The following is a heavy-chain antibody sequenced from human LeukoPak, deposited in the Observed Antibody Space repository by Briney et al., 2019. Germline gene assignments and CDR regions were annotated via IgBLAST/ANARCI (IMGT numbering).Heavy chain of an antibody. V-gene: IGHV4-34*01. J-gene: IGHJ6*02. CDR3: ARGLGPEPSLVVVPAATYGMDV. CDR1: GGSFSGYY. CDR2: INHSGST. D-gene: IGHD2-2*01. Sequence: SEILSLTCAVYGGSFSGYYWSWIRQPPGKGLEWIGEINHSGSTNYNPSLKSRVTISVDTSKNQFSLKLSSVTAADTAVYYCARGLGPEPSLVVVPAATYGMDVWGQGTTVTVSS.